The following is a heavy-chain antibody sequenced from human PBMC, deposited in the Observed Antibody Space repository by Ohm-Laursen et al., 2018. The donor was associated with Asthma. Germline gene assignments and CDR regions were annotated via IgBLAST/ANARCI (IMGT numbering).Heavy chain of an antibody. V-gene: IGHV3-74*01. J-gene: IGHJ4*02. CDR2: LFPDGRRT. CDR3: ARGNVEGLL. Sequence: GSLRLSCAASGFIFSDYFMHWVRQRPGEGLVWISHLFPDGRRTNYADSVRGRFTISRDDAQNTVYLHMHSLRVDDTAVYFCARGNVEGLLWGQGTLVTVSS. CDR1: GFIFSDYF.